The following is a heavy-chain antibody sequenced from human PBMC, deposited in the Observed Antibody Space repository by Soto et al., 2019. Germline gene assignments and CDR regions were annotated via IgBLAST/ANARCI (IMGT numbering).Heavy chain of an antibody. Sequence: LRLSCAASGFTFSSYGMHWVRQAPGKGLEWVAVISYDGSNKYYADSVKGRFTISRDNSKNTLYLQMNSLRAEDTAVYYCAKAPSVSATSDSYWGQGXLVTVYS. J-gene: IGHJ4*02. CDR3: AKAPSVSATSDSY. V-gene: IGHV3-30*18. CDR1: GFTFSSYG. D-gene: IGHD2-15*01. CDR2: ISYDGSNK.